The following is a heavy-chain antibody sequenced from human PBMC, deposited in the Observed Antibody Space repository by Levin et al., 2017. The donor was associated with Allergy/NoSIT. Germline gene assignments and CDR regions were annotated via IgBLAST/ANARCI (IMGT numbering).Heavy chain of an antibody. CDR3: ARDLHYDFWSGYYTRFDY. V-gene: IGHV3-7*01. D-gene: IGHD3-3*01. CDR1: GFTFSSYW. J-gene: IGHJ4*02. Sequence: PSETLSLTCAASGFTFSSYWMSWVRQAPGKGLEWVANIKQDGSEKYYVDSVKGRFTISRDNAKNSLYLQMNSLRAEDTAVYYCARDLHYDFWSGYYTRFDYWGQGTLVTVSS. CDR2: IKQDGSEK.